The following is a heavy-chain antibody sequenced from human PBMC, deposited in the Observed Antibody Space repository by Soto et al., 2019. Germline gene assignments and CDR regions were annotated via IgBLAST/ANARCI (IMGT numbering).Heavy chain of an antibody. J-gene: IGHJ6*02. V-gene: IGHV1-18*04. CDR1: GYTFTSYG. CDR2: ISAYNGNT. CDR3: ARVDIVVVPAPERYYYGMDV. Sequence: QVQLVQSGAEVKKPGASVKVSCKASGYTFTSYGISWVRQAPGQGLEWMGWISAYNGNTNYAQKLQGRVTMTTDTATSTAYMELRSLRSDDTAVYYCARVDIVVVPAPERYYYGMDVWGQGTTVTVSS. D-gene: IGHD2-2*01.